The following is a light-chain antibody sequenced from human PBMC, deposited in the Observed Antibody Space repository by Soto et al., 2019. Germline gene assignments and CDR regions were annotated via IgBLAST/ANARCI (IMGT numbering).Light chain of an antibody. J-gene: IGKJ4*01. V-gene: IGKV3-11*01. CDR3: QQRSNGPT. Sequence: EIVLTQSPATLSLSPGERATLSCRASQSVSSYLAWYQQKPSQAPRLLIYDASNRATGIPARFSGSGSGTDFTLTISSLEPEDFAVYYCQQRSNGPTFGGGTKVEIK. CDR2: DAS. CDR1: QSVSSY.